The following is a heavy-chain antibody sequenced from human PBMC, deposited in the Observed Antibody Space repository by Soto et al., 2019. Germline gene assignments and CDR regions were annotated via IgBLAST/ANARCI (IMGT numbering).Heavy chain of an antibody. CDR3: ARDPGYSYGYN. D-gene: IGHD5-18*01. V-gene: IGHV1-3*01. J-gene: IGHJ4*02. CDR2: INAGNGNT. Sequence: QVQLVQSGAEVKKPGASGKVSSKASGYTFTSFAMHWVRQAPGQRLEWMGWINAGNGNTKYSQKFQGRVTITRDTSASTAYMELSSLRSEDTAVYYCARDPGYSYGYNWGQGTLVTISS. CDR1: GYTFTSFA.